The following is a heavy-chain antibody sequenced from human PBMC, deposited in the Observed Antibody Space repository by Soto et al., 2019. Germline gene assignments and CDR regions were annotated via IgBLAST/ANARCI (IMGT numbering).Heavy chain of an antibody. CDR1: GFTFDDYA. CDR2: ISWNSGSI. D-gene: IGHD2-21*01. Sequence: EVQLVESGGGLVQPGRSLRLSCAASGFTFDDYAMHWVRQAPGKGLEWVSGISWNSGSIDYVDSVKCRFTISRDNAKNSLYLQMNSLRAEDTALYYCAKGDWANYYYYYMDVWGKGTTVTVSS. V-gene: IGHV3-9*01. J-gene: IGHJ6*03. CDR3: AKGDWANYYYYYMDV.